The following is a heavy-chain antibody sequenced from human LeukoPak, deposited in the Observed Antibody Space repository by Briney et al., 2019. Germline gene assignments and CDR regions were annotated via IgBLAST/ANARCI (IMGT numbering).Heavy chain of an antibody. D-gene: IGHD5-12*01. Sequence: SGGSLRLSCAASGFTFRDFWMQWVRQAPGKGWEWVANINQDGSHKYYVDSVERRFIISRDTAKNSVHLQMNSLRAEDTAVYYCARDRGFTSYDYWGQGILVTVSS. CDR2: INQDGSHK. CDR1: GFTFRDFW. CDR3: ARDRGFTSYDY. J-gene: IGHJ4*02. V-gene: IGHV3-7*01.